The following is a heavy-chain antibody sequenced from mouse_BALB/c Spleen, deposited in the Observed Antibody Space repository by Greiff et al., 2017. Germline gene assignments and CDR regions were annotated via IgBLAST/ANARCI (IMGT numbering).Heavy chain of an antibody. J-gene: IGHJ1*01. CDR1: GFTFSSYG. CDR3: ARGKDGYYVYFDV. Sequence: EVKLMESGGGLVQPGGSLKLSCAASGFTFSSYGMSWVRQTPDKRLELVATINSNGGSTYYPDSVKGRFTISRDNAKNTLYLQMSSLKSEDTAMYYCARGKDGYYVYFDVWGAGTTVTVSS. CDR2: INSNGGST. V-gene: IGHV5-6-3*01. D-gene: IGHD2-3*01.